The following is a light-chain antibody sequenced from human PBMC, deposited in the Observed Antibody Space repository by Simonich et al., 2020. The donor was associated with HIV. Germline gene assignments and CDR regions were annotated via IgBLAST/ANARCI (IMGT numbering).Light chain of an antibody. CDR3: QQYYDTPWT. CDR2: LTS. V-gene: IGKV4-1*01. CDR1: QSLLYSSTNKNY. Sequence: DIVMTQSPDSLSVSLGESATINCKSSQSLLYSSTNKNYVAWYQQKPGQPPKLLIYLTSTRESGVPDRFSGSGSGTDFTLTISSLQAEDVAVYYCQQYYDTPWTFGQGTKLEI. J-gene: IGKJ1*01.